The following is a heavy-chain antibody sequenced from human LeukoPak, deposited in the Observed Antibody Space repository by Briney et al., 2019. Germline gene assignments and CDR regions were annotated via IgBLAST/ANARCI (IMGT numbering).Heavy chain of an antibody. Sequence: SETLSLTCTVSGVSIRSTSYCWGWIRQPPGTGLEWIGSIYFSGNTYYNPSLKTRVTISIDTSKNQFSLKLTSVTAADTAIFYCASGYFVHTFDFWGQGTLGTVSS. CDR3: ASGYFVHTFDF. J-gene: IGHJ4*02. CDR2: IYFSGNT. CDR1: GVSIRSTSYC. V-gene: IGHV4-39*01. D-gene: IGHD2-2*03.